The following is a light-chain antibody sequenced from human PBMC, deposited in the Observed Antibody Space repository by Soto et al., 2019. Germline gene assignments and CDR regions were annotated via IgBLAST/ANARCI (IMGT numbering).Light chain of an antibody. CDR2: KAS. Sequence: DIQMTQSPSTLSASVGDRVTITCRASQSISSWLAWYQQKPGKAPKRLIYKASSLESGVPSRFSGSGSGTDFTLTISSLQPDDFATYYCQQYNSYSYTFGQGTKLEIK. J-gene: IGKJ2*01. V-gene: IGKV1-5*03. CDR1: QSISSW. CDR3: QQYNSYSYT.